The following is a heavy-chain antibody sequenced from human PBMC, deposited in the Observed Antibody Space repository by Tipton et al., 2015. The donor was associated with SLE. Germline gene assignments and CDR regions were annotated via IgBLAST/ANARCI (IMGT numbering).Heavy chain of an antibody. Sequence: TLSLTCTVSGGSISSYHWSWIRQPPGKGLEWIGYIYYSGSTNYNPSLKSRVTISVDTSKNQFSLKLSSVTAADTAVYYCARDLGSSGSFDYWGQGTLVTVSS. CDR3: ARDLGSSGSFDY. D-gene: IGHD6-13*01. CDR1: GGSISSYH. V-gene: IGHV4-59*01. CDR2: IYYSGST. J-gene: IGHJ4*02.